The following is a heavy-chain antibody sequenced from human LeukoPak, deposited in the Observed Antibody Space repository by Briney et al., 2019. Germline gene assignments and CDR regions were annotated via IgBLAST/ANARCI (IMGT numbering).Heavy chain of an antibody. V-gene: IGHV3-48*01. Sequence: TGGSLRLSCAASGFTFSSYGMTWVRQAPGKGLEWVSYISSSSTIYYADSVKGRFTISRDNAKNSLYLQLNSLRAEDTAVYYCAKDHANTPVVTNWGQGILVSVSS. CDR3: AKDHANTPVVTN. CDR2: ISSSSTI. J-gene: IGHJ4*02. D-gene: IGHD2-21*02. CDR1: GFTFSSYG.